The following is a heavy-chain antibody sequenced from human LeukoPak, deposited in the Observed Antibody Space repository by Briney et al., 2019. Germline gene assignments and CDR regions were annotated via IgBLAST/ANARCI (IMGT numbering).Heavy chain of an antibody. J-gene: IGHJ4*02. D-gene: IGHD5-24*01. Sequence: GGSLRLSCAASGFTFSDYYMSWIRQAPGKGLEWVSYISSSGSTIYYADSVKGRFTISRDNSKNTLYLQMNSLRAEDTAVYYCAKDRDSNYDYWGQGTLVTVSS. CDR2: ISSSGSTI. CDR1: GFTFSDYY. V-gene: IGHV3-11*04. CDR3: AKDRDSNYDY.